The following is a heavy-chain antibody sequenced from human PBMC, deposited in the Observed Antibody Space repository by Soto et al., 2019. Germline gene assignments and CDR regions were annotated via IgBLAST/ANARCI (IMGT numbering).Heavy chain of an antibody. CDR1: GGSFSGYY. J-gene: IGHJ5*02. V-gene: IGHV4-34*01. D-gene: IGHD6-19*01. CDR3: ERGAAVAGTRNWFDP. CDR2: INHSGST. Sequence: QVQLQQWGAGLLKPSETLSLTCAVYGGSFSGYYWSWIRQPPGKGLEWIGEINHSGSTNYNPSLKSRVTISVDTPKNQFSLKLGSVTAADTAVYYGERGAAVAGTRNWFDPWGQGTLVTVSS.